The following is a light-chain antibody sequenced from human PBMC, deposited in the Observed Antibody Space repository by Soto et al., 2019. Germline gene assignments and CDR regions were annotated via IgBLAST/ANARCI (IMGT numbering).Light chain of an antibody. CDR2: GAS. V-gene: IGKV3-20*01. CDR1: QSVSSSY. CDR3: QPYGSSPPT. Sequence: EIVLTQSPGTLSLSPGERATLSCRASQSVSSSYLAWYQQKPGQAPRRLIYGASSRATGIPDRFSGSGSGTDFTLTISRLELEDFAVYYCQPYGSSPPTFGGGTKVEIK. J-gene: IGKJ4*01.